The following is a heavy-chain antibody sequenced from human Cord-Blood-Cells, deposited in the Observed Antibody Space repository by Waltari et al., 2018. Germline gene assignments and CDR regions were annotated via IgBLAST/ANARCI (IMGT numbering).Heavy chain of an antibody. J-gene: IGHJ4*02. CDR2: IVVGSGNT. D-gene: IGHD3-3*01. CDR1: GFTFTSSD. Sequence: QMQLVQSGPEVKKPGTSVEVSCKASGFTFTSSDVQSVRRARGQRLEWIGWIVVGSGNTNCAQKFQERVTITRDMSTSTAYMELSSLRSEDTAVYYCAASRFYTDFWSGPDYWGQGTLVTVSS. V-gene: IGHV1-58*01. CDR3: AASRFYTDFWSGPDY.